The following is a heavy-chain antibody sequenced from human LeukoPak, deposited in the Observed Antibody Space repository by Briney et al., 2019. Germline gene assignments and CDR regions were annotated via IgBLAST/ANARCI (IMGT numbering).Heavy chain of an antibody. V-gene: IGHV3-23*01. J-gene: IGHJ4*02. CDR1: GFTFSSYA. Sequence: GGSLRLSCAASGFTFSSYAMSWVRQAPGKGLEWVSAISGSGGSTYYADSVKGRFTISSDNSKNTLYLQMSSLRAEDTAVYYCARLTDTDYFDYWGQGTLVTVSS. CDR2: ISGSGGST. CDR3: ARLTDTDYFDY.